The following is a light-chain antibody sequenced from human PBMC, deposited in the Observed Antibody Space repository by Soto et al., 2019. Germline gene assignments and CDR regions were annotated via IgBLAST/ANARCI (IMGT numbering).Light chain of an antibody. CDR2: DAS. J-gene: IGKJ1*01. CDR3: QQYSTYST. V-gene: IGKV1-5*01. CDR1: QSISSS. Sequence: DIQMTQSPSTLSASVGDRVTITCRASQSISSSLAWYQQKPGKAPKLLIYDASNLESGVPSIFSGSGSGTEFTLTISSLPPDEFATSYCQQYSTYSTFGQGTRVQIK.